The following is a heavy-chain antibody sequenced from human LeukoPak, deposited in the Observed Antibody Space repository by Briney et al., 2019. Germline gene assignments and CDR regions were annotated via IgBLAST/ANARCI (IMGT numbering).Heavy chain of an antibody. CDR3: ARDSPNLERPFDP. CDR1: GGTFSSYS. D-gene: IGHD1-1*01. Sequence: ASVKVSCKASGGTFSSYSISWVRQAPGQGLEWMGIINPSGGSTSYAQKFQGRVTMTRDTSTSTVYMELSSLRSEDTAVYYCARDSPNLERPFDPWGQGTLVTVSS. J-gene: IGHJ5*02. CDR2: INPSGGST. V-gene: IGHV1-46*03.